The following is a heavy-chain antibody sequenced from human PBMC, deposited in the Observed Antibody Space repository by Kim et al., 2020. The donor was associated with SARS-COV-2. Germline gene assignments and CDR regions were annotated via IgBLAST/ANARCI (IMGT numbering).Heavy chain of an antibody. CDR1: GFSFSTSGVG. V-gene: IGHV2-5*02. D-gene: IGHD2-8*02. CDR2: ISWDDDK. Sequence: SGPTLVNPTQTLTLTCTFSGFSFSTSGVGVAWIRQPPGKALEWLALISWDDDKRYSPSLKSRLTIIKDTSKNQVVLTMTNIDPVDTATYYCVHRLLIGGIDTFYRETGGTYYDAFDIWGQGTKVTVSS. J-gene: IGHJ3*02. CDR3: VHRLLIGGIDTFYRETGGTYYDAFDI.